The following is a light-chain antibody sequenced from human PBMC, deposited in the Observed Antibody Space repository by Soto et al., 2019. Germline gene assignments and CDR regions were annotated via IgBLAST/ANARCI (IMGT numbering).Light chain of an antibody. J-gene: IGLJ1*01. CDR1: SSDVGGYNF. CDR2: DVT. CDR3: CSYAGSYTHV. V-gene: IGLV2-11*01. Sequence: QSAPAEARALSWSAGQSVTISCTGTSSDVGGYNFVSWFQQYPGKAPKLIIYDVTKRPSEVPDRFSGSKSDNTASLTISGLQTDDEADYYCCSYAGSYTHVFGTGTKVTVL.